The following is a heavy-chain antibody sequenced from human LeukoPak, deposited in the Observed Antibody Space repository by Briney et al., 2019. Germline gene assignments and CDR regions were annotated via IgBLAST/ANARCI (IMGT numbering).Heavy chain of an antibody. CDR3: ARDGYSSSWYYFDY. V-gene: IGHV3-66*01. D-gene: IGHD6-13*01. CDR1: GFSVSIHY. J-gene: IGHJ4*02. Sequence: GGSLRLSCAASGFSVSIHYMAGVRQAPGKGLEWVSVIYSVGTTYYADSVKGRFTISRDNSKNTLYLQMNSLRAEDTAVYYCARDGYSSSWYYFDYWGQGTLVTVSS. CDR2: IYSVGTT.